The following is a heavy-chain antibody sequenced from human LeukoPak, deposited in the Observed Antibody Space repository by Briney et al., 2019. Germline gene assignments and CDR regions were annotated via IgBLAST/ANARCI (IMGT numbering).Heavy chain of an antibody. CDR3: ASRFPWGPYDVVVVAATKTHYYYGMDV. J-gene: IGHJ6*02. D-gene: IGHD2-15*01. CDR2: INHSGST. V-gene: IGHV4-34*01. CDR1: GGSFSGYY. Sequence: SETLSLTCAVYGGSFSGYYWSWIRQPPGKGLEWIGEINHSGSTNYNPSLKSRVTISVDTSKNQFSLKLSSVTAADTAAYYCASRFPWGPYDVVVVAATKTHYYYGMDVWGQGTTVTVSS.